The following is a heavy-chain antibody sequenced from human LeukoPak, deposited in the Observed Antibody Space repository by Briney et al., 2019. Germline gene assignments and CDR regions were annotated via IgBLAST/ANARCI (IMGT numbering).Heavy chain of an antibody. CDR1: GDTFNNHA. D-gene: IGHD6-19*01. Sequence: SVKVSCKASGDTFNNHALNWLRQVPGQGLEWMGRIIPIVGKADNAEKFQGRVTITADKTTRADYMELSSLKSENTAVYYCARYGGYSSGWYQYFDYWGQGTLVTVSS. V-gene: IGHV1-69*04. CDR3: ARYGGYSSGWYQYFDY. CDR2: IIPIVGKA. J-gene: IGHJ4*02.